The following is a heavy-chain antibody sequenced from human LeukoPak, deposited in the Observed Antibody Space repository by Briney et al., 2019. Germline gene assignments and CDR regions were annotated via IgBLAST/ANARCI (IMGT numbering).Heavy chain of an antibody. D-gene: IGHD3-10*01. J-gene: IGHJ4*02. CDR1: GFTFSSYS. CDR3: ARDLSRYYYGSGSQN. CDR2: ISSSSSYI. Sequence: GGSLRLSCAASGFTFSSYSMNWVRQAPGKGLEWVSSISSSSSYIYYADSVKGRFTISRDNAKNSLYLQMNSLRAEDTAVYYCARDLSRYYYGSGSQNWGQGTLVTVSS. V-gene: IGHV3-21*01.